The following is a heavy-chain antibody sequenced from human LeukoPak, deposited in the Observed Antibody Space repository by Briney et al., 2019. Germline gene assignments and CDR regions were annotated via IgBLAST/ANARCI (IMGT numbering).Heavy chain of an antibody. CDR1: GGSISSSSYY. V-gene: IGHV4-39*07. CDR3: ARDSDSSGYYFSY. CDR2: IYYSGST. Sequence: PSETRSLTCTVSGGSISSSSYYWGWIRQPPGKGLEWIGSIYYSGSTYYNPSLKSRVTISVDTSKNQFSLKLSSVTAADTAVYYCARDSDSSGYYFSYWGQGTLVTVSS. D-gene: IGHD3-22*01. J-gene: IGHJ4*02.